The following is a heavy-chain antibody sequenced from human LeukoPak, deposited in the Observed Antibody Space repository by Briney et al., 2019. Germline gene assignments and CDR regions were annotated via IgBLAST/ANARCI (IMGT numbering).Heavy chain of an antibody. CDR1: GFTFSSYS. Sequence: GGSLRLSCAASGFTFSSYSMNWVRKAPGKGLEWASSISSGSSYIYYADSVKGRFTISRDNAKNSLYLQMNSLRAEDTAVYYCARDLYDILTGYYMDVWGKGTTVTVSS. J-gene: IGHJ6*03. CDR2: ISSGSSYI. CDR3: ARDLYDILTGYYMDV. D-gene: IGHD3-9*01. V-gene: IGHV3-21*01.